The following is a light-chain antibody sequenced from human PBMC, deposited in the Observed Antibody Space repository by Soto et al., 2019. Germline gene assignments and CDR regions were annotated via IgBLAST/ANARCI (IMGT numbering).Light chain of an antibody. CDR3: MQTLQSWT. CDR1: QSLLHSNGYNY. V-gene: IGKV2-28*01. Sequence: DIVMTQSPLSLPXTPGEPAXISCRSSQSLLHSNGYNYLDWYLQKPGQSPQLLIYLGSNRASGVPDRFSGSGSGTDFTLEISRVEAEDVGVYYCMQTLQSWTFGQGTKVEIK. CDR2: LGS. J-gene: IGKJ1*01.